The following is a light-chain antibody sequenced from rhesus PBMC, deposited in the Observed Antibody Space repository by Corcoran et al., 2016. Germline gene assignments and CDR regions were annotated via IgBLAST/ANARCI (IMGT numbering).Light chain of an antibody. CDR2: SAS. Sequence: DIQMTQSPSSLSASVGDTVTITCRASQGISNYLAWYQQKPGKAPKPLIYSASNLESGVPSRFSGSGSGTNFTLTISSLQPEDFATYYCQQHNSYPTFGQGTKVEIK. J-gene: IGKJ1*01. CDR3: QQHNSYPT. CDR1: QGISNY. V-gene: IGKV1S14*01.